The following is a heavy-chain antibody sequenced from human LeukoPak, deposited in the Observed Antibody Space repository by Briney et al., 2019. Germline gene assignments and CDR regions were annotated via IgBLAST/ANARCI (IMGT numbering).Heavy chain of an antibody. D-gene: IGHD1-26*01. V-gene: IGHV3-23*01. CDR3: AKDLEEWELLETLHFDY. Sequence: GGSLRLSCAASGFTFSSYAMSWVRQAPGKGLEWVSAISGSGGRTYYADSVKGRFTISRDNSKNTLYLQMNSLRAEDTAVYYCAKDLEEWELLETLHFDYWGQGTLVTVSS. CDR2: ISGSGGRT. CDR1: GFTFSSYA. J-gene: IGHJ4*02.